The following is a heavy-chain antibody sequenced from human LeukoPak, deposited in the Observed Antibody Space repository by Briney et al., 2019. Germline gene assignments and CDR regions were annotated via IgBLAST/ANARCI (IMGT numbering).Heavy chain of an antibody. CDR2: ISGSGGST. CDR3: AKRIFAEY. J-gene: IGHJ4*02. CDR1: GFTFSSYA. Sequence: SGGSLRLSCAASGFTFSSYAVSWVRQAPGKGLEWVSGISGSGGSTHYADSVKGRFTISRDNSKNTLYLQMNSLRAEDTAVYYCAKRIFAEYWGQGTLVTVSS. V-gene: IGHV3-23*01. D-gene: IGHD3-3*01.